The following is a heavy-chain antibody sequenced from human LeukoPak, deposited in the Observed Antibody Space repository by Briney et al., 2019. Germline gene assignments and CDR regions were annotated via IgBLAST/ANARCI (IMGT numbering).Heavy chain of an antibody. CDR1: GFTFSSYS. Sequence: GGSLRLSCAASGFTFSSYSMHWVRQAPGEGLEWVAVISYDGNNKKYADSVMGRFTISRDNSKSTLYLQMSSLRAEDTAVYYCARVPYDSGTYDYWGQGTLSPSPQ. CDR2: ISYDGNNK. J-gene: IGHJ4*02. CDR3: ARVPYDSGTYDY. V-gene: IGHV3-30-3*01. D-gene: IGHD3-16*01.